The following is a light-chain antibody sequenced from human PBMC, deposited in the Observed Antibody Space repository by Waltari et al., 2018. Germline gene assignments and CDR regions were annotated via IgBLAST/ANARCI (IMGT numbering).Light chain of an antibody. Sequence: DIVMTQSPLSLSVTPGEPASVSCRSSQSLLHSNGRSGLDWYLQKPGQSPQLLIYLGSFRASGVPDRFSGSGSGTDFTLKISRVEAEYVGVYYCMQSLQSPWTFGQGTKVEIK. CDR3: MQSLQSPWT. CDR1: QSLLHSNGRSG. V-gene: IGKV2-28*01. J-gene: IGKJ1*01. CDR2: LGS.